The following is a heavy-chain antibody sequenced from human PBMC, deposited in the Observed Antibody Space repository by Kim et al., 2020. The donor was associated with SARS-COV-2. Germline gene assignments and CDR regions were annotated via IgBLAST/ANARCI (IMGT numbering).Heavy chain of an antibody. Sequence: SETLSLTCAVYGGSFSGYYWSWIRQPPGKGLEWIGEINHSGSTNYNPSLKSRVTISVDTSKNQFSLKLSSVTAADTAVYYCAGGVRGVLYYYYGMDVWGQGTTVTVSS. CDR2: INHSGST. CDR1: GGSFSGYY. D-gene: IGHD3-10*01. J-gene: IGHJ6*02. CDR3: AGGVRGVLYYYYGMDV. V-gene: IGHV4-34*01.